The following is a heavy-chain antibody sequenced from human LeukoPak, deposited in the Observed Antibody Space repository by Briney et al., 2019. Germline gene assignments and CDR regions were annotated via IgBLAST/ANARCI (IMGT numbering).Heavy chain of an antibody. V-gene: IGHV3-7*01. Sequence: PGGFLRLSCAASGFTFSSYAMSWVRQGPGKRLERVANIKLDGSETYYVGSVRGRFTISRDNAKNSLYLQMNSLRAEDTAVYYCTRDRGWQSFDYWGQGTLVTVSS. J-gene: IGHJ4*02. CDR2: IKLDGSET. CDR1: GFTFSSYA. D-gene: IGHD3-10*01. CDR3: TRDRGWQSFDY.